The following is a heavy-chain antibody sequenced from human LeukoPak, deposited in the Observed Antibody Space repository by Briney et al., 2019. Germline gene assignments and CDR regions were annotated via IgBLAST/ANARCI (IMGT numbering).Heavy chain of an antibody. J-gene: IGHJ4*02. V-gene: IGHV3-23*01. Sequence: PGGSLRLSCAASGFTFSSYAMSWVRQVSGKGLEWVSVISGGGGSTYYTHSVKGRFTISRDNSKNTLYLQMNSLRAEDTALYYCARATVAGYYFDYWGQGTLVTVSS. CDR2: ISGGGGST. CDR3: ARATVAGYYFDY. D-gene: IGHD6-19*01. CDR1: GFTFSSYA.